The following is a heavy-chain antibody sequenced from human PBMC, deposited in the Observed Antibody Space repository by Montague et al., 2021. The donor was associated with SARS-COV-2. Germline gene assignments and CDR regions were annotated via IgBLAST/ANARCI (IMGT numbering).Heavy chain of an antibody. Sequence: SETLSLTCTVSGDSITSSRYYWGWIRQPPGMGLDWIVSIHYSAASYYNPSLKSRLTIYVYTSKNHFSPKLNSVTASDAAVYYCPRPIHDNSPDRAFDVWGQGTMVTVSS. V-gene: IGHV4-39*02. CDR2: IHYSAAS. D-gene: IGHD3-22*01. CDR3: PRPIHDNSPDRAFDV. CDR1: GDSITSSRYY. J-gene: IGHJ3*01.